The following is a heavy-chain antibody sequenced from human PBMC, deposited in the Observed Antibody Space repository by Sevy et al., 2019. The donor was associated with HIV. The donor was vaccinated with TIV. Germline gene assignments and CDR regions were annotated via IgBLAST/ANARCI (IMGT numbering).Heavy chain of an antibody. CDR1: GFTFSNYN. CDR2: ISSSSNTI. V-gene: IGHV3-48*01. J-gene: IGHJ6*02. CDR3: AREGGYSDQGMDV. D-gene: IGHD5-12*01. Sequence: GGSLRLSCAASGFTFSNYNMNWVRQAPGKGLEWASYISSSSNTIYYGGSGKGRFTISRDNDKNSLYLEMNSLRAEDTAVYYCAREGGYSDQGMDVWGLGTTVTVSS.